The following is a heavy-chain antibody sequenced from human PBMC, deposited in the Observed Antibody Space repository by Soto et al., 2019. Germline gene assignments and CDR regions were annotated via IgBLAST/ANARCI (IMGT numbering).Heavy chain of an antibody. CDR3: ARATTTVTTFGMDV. CDR2: TYYSGST. Sequence: SETLSLTCTVSGGSISSYYWSWIRQPPGKGLEWIGYTYYSGSTNYNPSLKSRVTISVDTSKNQFSLKLSSVTAADTAVYYCARATTTVTTFGMDVWGQGTTVTVSS. D-gene: IGHD4-17*01. J-gene: IGHJ6*02. CDR1: GGSISSYY. V-gene: IGHV4-59*01.